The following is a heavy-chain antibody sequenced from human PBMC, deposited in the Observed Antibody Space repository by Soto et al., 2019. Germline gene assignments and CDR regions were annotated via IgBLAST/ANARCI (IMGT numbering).Heavy chain of an antibody. D-gene: IGHD5-12*01. CDR2: IYHSGST. CDR3: ARWYIVATIRGEDYYYGMDV. J-gene: IGHJ6*02. CDR1: GGSISSGGYS. Sequence: SETLSLTCAVSGGSISSGGYSWSWIRQPPGKGLEWIGYIYHSGSTYYNPSLKSRVTISVDTSKNQFSLKLSSVTAADTAVYYCARWYIVATIRGEDYYYGMDVWGQGTTVTVSS. V-gene: IGHV4-30-2*01.